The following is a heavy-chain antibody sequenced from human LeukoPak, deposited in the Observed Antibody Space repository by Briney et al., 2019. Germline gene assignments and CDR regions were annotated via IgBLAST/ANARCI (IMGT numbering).Heavy chain of an antibody. J-gene: IGHJ4*02. CDR2: ISSSSSYI. D-gene: IGHD6-13*01. CDR1: GFTFSSYS. CDR3: ARVRPGGSSPEYYFDY. V-gene: IGHV3-21*01. Sequence: GGSLRLSCAASGFTFSSYSMNWVRQAPGKGLEWVSSISSSSSYIYYADSAKGRFTISRDNAKNSLYLQMNSLRAEDTAVYYCARVRPGGSSPEYYFDYWGQGTLVTVSS.